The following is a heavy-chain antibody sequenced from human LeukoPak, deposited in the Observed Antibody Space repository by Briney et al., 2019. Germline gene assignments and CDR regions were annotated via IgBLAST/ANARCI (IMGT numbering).Heavy chain of an antibody. V-gene: IGHV3-23*01. J-gene: IGHJ4*02. CDR2: ISGRGDIT. CDR3: AKGSGNGYGSGPFDY. D-gene: IGHD3-10*01. CDR1: GFTFSSYA. Sequence: PGGSLRLSCAASGFTFSSYAMSWVRQAPGKGLEWVSGISGRGDITYYADSVKGRFTIARDNSKNTMSLQMSSLRAEDTALYYCAKGSGNGYGSGPFDYWGQGTLVTVSS.